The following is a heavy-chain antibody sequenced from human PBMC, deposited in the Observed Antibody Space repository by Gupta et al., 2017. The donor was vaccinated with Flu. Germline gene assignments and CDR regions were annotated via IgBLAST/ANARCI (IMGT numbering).Heavy chain of an antibody. V-gene: IGHV3-23*01. J-gene: IGHJ4*02. CDR3: AKVLTGYYYYLEY. D-gene: IGHD3-9*01. Sequence: EVQLLEYGGGLVQPGGSLRLSCAASGFTFSSYVMIWVRQAPGKGLEWVSGIGRSGDNADDADAVKGRLTISRDNSKNTLYLQMNSRSAEDTAIYYCAKVLTGYYYYLEYCVQGTLVTVSS. CDR1: GFTFSSYV. CDR2: IGRSGDNA.